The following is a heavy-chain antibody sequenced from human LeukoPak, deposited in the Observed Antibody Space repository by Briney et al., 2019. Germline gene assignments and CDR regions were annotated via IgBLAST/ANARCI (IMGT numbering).Heavy chain of an antibody. Sequence: GGSLRLSCAASGFTFTAYSMNWVRQAPGKGLEWVSYISSSSSTIYYADSVKGRFTISRDNAKNSLYLQMNTLRAEDTAVYYCARMTLFDYWGQGTLVTVSS. J-gene: IGHJ4*02. CDR1: GFTFTAYS. CDR2: ISSSSSTI. V-gene: IGHV3-48*04. CDR3: ARMTLFDY.